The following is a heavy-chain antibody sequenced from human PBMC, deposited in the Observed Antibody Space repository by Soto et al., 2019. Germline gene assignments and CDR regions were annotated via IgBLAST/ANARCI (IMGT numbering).Heavy chain of an antibody. D-gene: IGHD2-15*01. J-gene: IGHJ4*02. V-gene: IGHV4-31*03. CDR1: GVSISRGVYY. CDR2: IYYSGST. Sequence: LSLTGTVSGVSISRGVYYWSWIRQHPGKGLEWIGYIYYSGSTYYNPSLKSRVTISVDTSKNQFSLKLSSVTAADTAVYYCARAAPRYCSGGSCYPGRDYWGQGTLVTVSS. CDR3: ARAAPRYCSGGSCYPGRDY.